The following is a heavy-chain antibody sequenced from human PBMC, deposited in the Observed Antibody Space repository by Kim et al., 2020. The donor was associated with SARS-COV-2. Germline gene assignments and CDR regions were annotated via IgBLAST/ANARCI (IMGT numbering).Heavy chain of an antibody. J-gene: IGHJ4*02. CDR3: ARIGDY. Sequence: YPGDSDTRYSPPFQGQVTISAAKSISTAYLQWSSLKASDTAMYYCARIGDYWGQGTLVTVSS. V-gene: IGHV5-51*01. D-gene: IGHD2-15*01. CDR2: YPGDSDT.